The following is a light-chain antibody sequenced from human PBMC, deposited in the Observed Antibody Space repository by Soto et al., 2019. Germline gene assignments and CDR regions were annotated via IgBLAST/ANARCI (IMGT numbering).Light chain of an antibody. CDR3: QQNGSSPT. V-gene: IGKV3-20*01. CDR1: QSVSSSY. Sequence: EIVLTQSPGTLSLSPGERATISCRASQSVSSSYLAWYQQKPGQAPRLLIYGASSRATGIPDRFSGSGSGTDFTLTISRLEHEVFAVYYCQQNGSSPTFGGGTKVEIK. J-gene: IGKJ4*01. CDR2: GAS.